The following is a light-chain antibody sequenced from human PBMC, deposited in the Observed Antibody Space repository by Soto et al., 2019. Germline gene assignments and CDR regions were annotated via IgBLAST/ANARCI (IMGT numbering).Light chain of an antibody. CDR1: QSVDSN. Sequence: EMGMTQSPATLSVSPGDGATLSCRANQSVDSNLAWFQQKPGQAPRLRIYGASTRATGIPARFSGSGSGTEFTLTISSLQSEDFAVYYCQQYYNWPRTFGQGTKLEIK. CDR3: QQYYNWPRT. V-gene: IGKV3-15*01. CDR2: GAS. J-gene: IGKJ2*01.